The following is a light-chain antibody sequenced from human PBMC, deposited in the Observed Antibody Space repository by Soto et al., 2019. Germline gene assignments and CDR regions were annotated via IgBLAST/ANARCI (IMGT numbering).Light chain of an antibody. CDR1: MTITSW. V-gene: IGKV1-12*01. J-gene: IGKJ5*01. Sequence: DIQLTQSPSSVSASVGDRVTITCRASMTITSWVAWYQQVPVKAPKLLIYDASILQTGVPSRFSGSGSGTDFTLTIYSLQQEDFATYYCQQATSFHVTFGQGTRMEIK. CDR2: DAS. CDR3: QQATSFHVT.